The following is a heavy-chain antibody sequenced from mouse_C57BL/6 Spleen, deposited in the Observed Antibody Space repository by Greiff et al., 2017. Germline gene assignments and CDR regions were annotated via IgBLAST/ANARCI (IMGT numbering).Heavy chain of an antibody. Sequence: DVMLVESGGGLVKPGGSLKLSCAASGFTFSDYGMHWVRQAPEKGLEWVAYISSGSSTIYYADTVKGRFTISRDNAKNTLFLQMTSLRSEDTAMYYCARALAFSSYYAMDYWGQGTSVTVSS. J-gene: IGHJ4*01. V-gene: IGHV5-17*01. CDR2: ISSGSSTI. CDR1: GFTFSDYG. CDR3: ARALAFSSYYAMDY.